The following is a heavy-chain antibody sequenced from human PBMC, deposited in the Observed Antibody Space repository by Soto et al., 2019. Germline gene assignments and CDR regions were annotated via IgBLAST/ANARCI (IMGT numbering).Heavy chain of an antibody. Sequence: GASVKVSCKASGGTFSSYTISWVRQAPGQGLEWMGRIIPILGIANYAQKFQGRVTTTADKSTSTAYMELSSLRSEGTAVYYCARDTVEYYGSGSYHYYYYMDVWGKGTTVTVSS. CDR1: GGTFSSYT. V-gene: IGHV1-69*04. D-gene: IGHD3-10*01. CDR2: IIPILGIA. J-gene: IGHJ6*03. CDR3: ARDTVEYYGSGSYHYYYYMDV.